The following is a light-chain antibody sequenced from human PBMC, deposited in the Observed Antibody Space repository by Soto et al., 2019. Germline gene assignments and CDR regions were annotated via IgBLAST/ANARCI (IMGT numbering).Light chain of an antibody. CDR3: QQYNNWPKM. CDR2: DAS. Sequence: DIQMNQSPSAVSASVRDTVTVTCRASQSVSGWLAWYQQKPGEAPKLLIYDASALPRGVPARFSGSGSGTKFTLTISSLQSEDFAVYYCQQYNNWPKMFGQGTKVDIK. J-gene: IGKJ1*01. CDR1: QSVSGW. V-gene: IGKV1-5*01.